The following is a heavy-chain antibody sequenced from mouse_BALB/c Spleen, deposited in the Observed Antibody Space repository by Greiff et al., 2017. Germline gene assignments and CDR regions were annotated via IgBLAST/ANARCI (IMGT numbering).Heavy chain of an antibody. CDR1: GFTFSNYW. J-gene: IGHJ3*01. CDR3: TPITTATFAY. CDR2: IRLKSNNYAT. Sequence: DVHLVESGGGLVQPGGSMKLSCVASGFTFSNYWMNWVRQSPEKGLEWVAEIRLKSNNYATHYAESVKGRFTISRDDSKSSVYLQMNNLRAEDTGIYYCTPITTATFAYWGQGTLVTVSA. D-gene: IGHD1-2*01. V-gene: IGHV6-6*02.